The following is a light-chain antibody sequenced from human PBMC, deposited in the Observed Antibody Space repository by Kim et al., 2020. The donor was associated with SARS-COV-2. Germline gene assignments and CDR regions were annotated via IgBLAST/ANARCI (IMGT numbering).Light chain of an antibody. CDR2: GAS. V-gene: IGKV3-15*01. J-gene: IGKJ5*01. Sequence: VSPWERATLSCRASPSVGSNLAWYQQKPGQAPRLLIYGASIRATGIPDRFSGSGSGTEFTLTITSLQSEDFAGFYCQQYNVWPLTFGQGTRLEIK. CDR3: QQYNVWPLT. CDR1: PSVGSN.